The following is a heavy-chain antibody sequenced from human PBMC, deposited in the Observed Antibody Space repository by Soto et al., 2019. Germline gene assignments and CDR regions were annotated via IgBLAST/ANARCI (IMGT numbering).Heavy chain of an antibody. Sequence: SVKVSCKTSGFTFRSSAVQWVRQARGQRLEWIGWLVVGTGNTNYAQKFQQRVTISSDRSTNTVSMELSSLTSEDTAVYYCATGAYCXGGSCSDYYYYYYGMDLWGQGTTVTVSS. CDR1: GFTFRSSA. D-gene: IGHD2-15*01. CDR3: ATGAYCXGGSCSDYYYYYYGMDL. J-gene: IGHJ6*02. CDR2: LVVGTGNT. V-gene: IGHV1-58*01.